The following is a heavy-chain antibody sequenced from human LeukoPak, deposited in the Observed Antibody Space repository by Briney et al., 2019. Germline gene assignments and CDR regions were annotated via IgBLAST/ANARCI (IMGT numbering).Heavy chain of an antibody. CDR1: GFTFSSYA. V-gene: IGHV3-23*01. Sequence: HSGGSLRLSCAASGFTFSSYAMSWVRQAPWKGLEWVSAISGSGDSTYYADSVKGRFTISRDDSRNTLYLQMISLRAEDTAVYYCARGQSVGWEIGVCDFWGQGSLVTVAS. CDR3: ARGQSVGWEIGVCDF. J-gene: IGHJ4*02. D-gene: IGHD1-26*01. CDR2: ISGSGDST.